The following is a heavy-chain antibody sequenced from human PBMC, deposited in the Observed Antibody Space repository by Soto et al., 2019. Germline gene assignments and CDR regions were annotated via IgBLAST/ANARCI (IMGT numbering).Heavy chain of an antibody. D-gene: IGHD3-16*01. CDR2: INKYNGNT. CDR3: AMVDVYVTPSPQDV. J-gene: IGHJ6*02. V-gene: IGHV1-18*01. Sequence: QVQLVQSGAEVKNPGASVKVSCKASGYTFTRYGIGWARQAPGQGLEWMGWINKYNGNTNYAQNGQGRVTLTTDTSTRTAYMALRSLRSTDTAIYYCAMVDVYVTPSPQDVWGQGTTVIVSS. CDR1: GYTFTRYG.